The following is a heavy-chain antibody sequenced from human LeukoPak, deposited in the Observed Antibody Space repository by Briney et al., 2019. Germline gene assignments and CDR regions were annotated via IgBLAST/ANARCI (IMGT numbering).Heavy chain of an antibody. Sequence: PSETLSLTCAVYGGSFSGYYWSWIRQPPGKELEWIGEINHSGSTNYNPSLKSRVTISVDTSKNQFSLKLSSVTAADTAVYYCARRAYYYDSSGYGTLIDYWGQGTLVTVSS. CDR1: GGSFSGYY. D-gene: IGHD3-22*01. CDR2: INHSGST. V-gene: IGHV4-34*01. J-gene: IGHJ4*02. CDR3: ARRAYYYDSSGYGTLIDY.